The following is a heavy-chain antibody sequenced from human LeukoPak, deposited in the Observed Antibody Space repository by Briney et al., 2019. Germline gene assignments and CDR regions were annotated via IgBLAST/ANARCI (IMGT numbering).Heavy chain of an antibody. CDR3: ARGSPNWVGATSHFDY. D-gene: IGHD1-26*01. CDR1: GYTFTSYY. CDR2: INPSGGST. Sequence: GASVKDSCKASGYTFTSYYMHGVRQPPGQGLEWMGIINPSGGSTSYAQRVQGRVNMTRDTSTSPVYMELSSLRSDDTAVYYCARGSPNWVGATSHFDYWGQGTLVTVSS. J-gene: IGHJ4*02. V-gene: IGHV1-46*01.